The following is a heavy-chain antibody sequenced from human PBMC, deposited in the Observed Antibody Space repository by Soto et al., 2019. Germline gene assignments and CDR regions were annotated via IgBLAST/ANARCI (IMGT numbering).Heavy chain of an antibody. CDR1: GGTFSSYA. D-gene: IGHD2-15*01. J-gene: IGHJ6*02. CDR2: IIPIFGTA. V-gene: IGHV1-69*13. Sequence: ASVKVSCKASGGTFSSYAISWVRQAPGQGLEWMGGIIPIFGTANYAQKFQGRVTITADESTSTAYMELSSLRSEDTAVYYCARSRSEGFYYYGMDVWGQGXTVTVYS. CDR3: ARSRSEGFYYYGMDV.